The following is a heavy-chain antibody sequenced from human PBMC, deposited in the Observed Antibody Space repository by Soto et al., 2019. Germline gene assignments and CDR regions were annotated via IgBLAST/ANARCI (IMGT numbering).Heavy chain of an antibody. J-gene: IGHJ4*02. V-gene: IGHV4-4*07. D-gene: IGHD6-13*01. Sequence: SETMSLTCTVSGGSIGGYYWSWIRQPAGKGLEWIGRIHSTENTNYNPSLKSRVALSVDTSNNQFSLRLSSLTAADTAIYYCARALTSSAGLYCDYWGRGTLVTVSS. CDR1: GGSIGGYY. CDR3: ARALTSSAGLYCDY. CDR2: IHSTENT.